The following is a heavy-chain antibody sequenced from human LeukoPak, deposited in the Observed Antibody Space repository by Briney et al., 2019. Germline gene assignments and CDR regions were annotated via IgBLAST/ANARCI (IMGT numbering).Heavy chain of an antibody. CDR3: ARGVIRITMVRGVRSHFDY. D-gene: IGHD3-10*01. CDR2: INHSGST. Sequence: PSETLSPTCAVYGGSFSGYYWSWIRQPPGKGLEWIGEINHSGSTNYNPSLKSRVTISVDTSKNQFSLKLSSVTAADMAVYYCARGVIRITMVRGVRSHFDYWGQGTLVTVSS. V-gene: IGHV4-34*01. CDR1: GGSFSGYY. J-gene: IGHJ4*02.